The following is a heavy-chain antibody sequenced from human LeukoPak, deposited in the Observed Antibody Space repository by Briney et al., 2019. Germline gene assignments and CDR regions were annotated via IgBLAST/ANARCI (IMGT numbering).Heavy chain of an antibody. CDR3: ARETYDKGYYYYYMDV. J-gene: IGHJ6*03. Sequence: TGGSLRLSCAASGFTFDNYGMSWVRQAPGKGLEGVSGINWNGGSTGYADSVKGRFTISRDNAKNSLYLQMNSLRAEDTALYHCARETYDKGYYYYYMDVWGKGTTVTISS. CDR1: GFTFDNYG. CDR2: INWNGGST. V-gene: IGHV3-20*01. D-gene: IGHD3-16*01.